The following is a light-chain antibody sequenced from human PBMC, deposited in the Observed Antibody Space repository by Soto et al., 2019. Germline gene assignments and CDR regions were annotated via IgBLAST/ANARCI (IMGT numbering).Light chain of an antibody. CDR1: QSVSSY. J-gene: IGKJ5*01. CDR2: DAS. V-gene: IGKV3-11*01. CDR3: QQRSNWPRIT. Sequence: EIVLTHSPATLSLSPGERATLSCRASQSVSSYLAWYQQKPGQAPRRLIYDASNRATGIPARFSGSGSGTDFTLTISSLEPDDCAVYYCQQRSNWPRITFGQGTRLEIK.